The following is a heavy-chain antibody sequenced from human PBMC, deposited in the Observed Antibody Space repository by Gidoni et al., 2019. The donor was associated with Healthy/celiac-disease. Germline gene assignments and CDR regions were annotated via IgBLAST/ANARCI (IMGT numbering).Heavy chain of an antibody. CDR3: AKDMGPSMVRGMIDY. Sequence: EVQLVESGGGLVQPGRSLRLSCAASGFTFDDYAMHWVRQAPGKGLEWVSGISWNSGSIGYADSVKGRFTISRDNAKNSLYLQMNSLRAEDTALYYCAKDMGPSMVRGMIDYWGQGTLVTVSS. CDR2: ISWNSGSI. CDR1: GFTFDDYA. V-gene: IGHV3-9*01. D-gene: IGHD3-10*01. J-gene: IGHJ4*02.